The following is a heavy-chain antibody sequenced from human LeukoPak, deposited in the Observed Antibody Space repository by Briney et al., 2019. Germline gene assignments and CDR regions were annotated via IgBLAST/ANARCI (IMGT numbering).Heavy chain of an antibody. V-gene: IGHV3-21*04. CDR1: GFTFSSYS. CDR2: ISSSSSYI. Sequence: GGSLRLSCAASGFTFSSYSMNWVRQAPGKGLEWVSSISSSSSYIYYADSVKGRFTISRDNAKNSLYLQMNSLRAEDTALYYCAKDSGYYDFWSGYYTPHYYYGMDVWGQGTTVTVSS. D-gene: IGHD3-3*01. J-gene: IGHJ6*02. CDR3: AKDSGYYDFWSGYYTPHYYYGMDV.